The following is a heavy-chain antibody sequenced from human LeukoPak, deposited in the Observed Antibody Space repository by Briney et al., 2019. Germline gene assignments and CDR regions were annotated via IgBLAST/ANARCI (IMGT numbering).Heavy chain of an antibody. D-gene: IGHD1-7*01. CDR3: AKDPYSLNYSDMDV. CDR1: GFRFDQYA. Sequence: GRSLRLFCEASGFRFDQYAMHWVRQAPGKGLEWISGITWNSDTIGYADSVKSRLSISRDNAKNSLYLQMNSLKTDDTALYYCAKDPYSLNYSDMDVWGKGTTVSPSS. V-gene: IGHV3-9*01. CDR2: ITWNSDTI. J-gene: IGHJ6*03.